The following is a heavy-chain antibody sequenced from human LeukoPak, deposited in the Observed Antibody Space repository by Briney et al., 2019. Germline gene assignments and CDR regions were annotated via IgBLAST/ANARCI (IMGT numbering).Heavy chain of an antibody. Sequence: GRSLRLSCAASGFTFSHYAMHWVRQAPGKGLEWVAIISFDGTNKYYADSVKGRFTISRDNSKNTLYLQMNSLRAEDTAVYYCAKEPHYGDYFNWFDPWGQGTLVTVSS. CDR3: AKEPHYGDYFNWFDP. D-gene: IGHD4-17*01. CDR2: ISFDGTNK. V-gene: IGHV3-30*18. CDR1: GFTFSHYA. J-gene: IGHJ5*02.